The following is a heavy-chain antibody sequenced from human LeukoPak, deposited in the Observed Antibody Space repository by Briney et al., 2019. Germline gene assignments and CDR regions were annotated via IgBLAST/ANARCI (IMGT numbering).Heavy chain of an antibody. CDR3: ARDKDYDGSFDY. Sequence: GGSLRLSCAASGFTFSIYCMHWVRHAPGKGLVWVSRINSNGSSTIYADSVKGRFTISRDSPKNTLYLQINSLRAEEPAFNYCARDKDYDGSFDYWGQGTLVTVSS. CDR2: INSNGSST. CDR1: GFTFSIYC. J-gene: IGHJ4*02. D-gene: IGHD4-23*01. V-gene: IGHV3-74*01.